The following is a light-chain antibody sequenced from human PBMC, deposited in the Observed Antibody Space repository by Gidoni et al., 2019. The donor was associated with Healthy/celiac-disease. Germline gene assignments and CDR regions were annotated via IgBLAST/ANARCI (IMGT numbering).Light chain of an antibody. V-gene: IGLV2-14*01. CDR1: SSDVGGYNY. Sequence: QSALTQPASVSGSAGQSITISCTGTSSDVGGYNYVSWYQQHPGKAPKLMIYDVSNRPSGVSNRFSGSKSGNTASLTISGLQAEDEADYYCSSYTSSSTRVVFGGETKLTVL. J-gene: IGLJ2*01. CDR3: SSYTSSSTRVV. CDR2: DVS.